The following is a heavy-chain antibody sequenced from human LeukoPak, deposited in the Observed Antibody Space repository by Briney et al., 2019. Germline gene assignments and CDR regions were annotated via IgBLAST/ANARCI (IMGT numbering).Heavy chain of an antibody. J-gene: IGHJ4*02. CDR2: ISGSGGST. CDR1: GFTFSSYA. D-gene: IGHD2-15*01. Sequence: GGSLRLSCAASGFTFSSYAMSWVRQAPGKGLEWVSAISGSGGSTYYADSVKGRFTISRDNSKNTLYLQMNSLRAEDTAVYYCAKDACSGGSCYPAYYFDYWGQGTLVTVSS. V-gene: IGHV3-23*01. CDR3: AKDACSGGSCYPAYYFDY.